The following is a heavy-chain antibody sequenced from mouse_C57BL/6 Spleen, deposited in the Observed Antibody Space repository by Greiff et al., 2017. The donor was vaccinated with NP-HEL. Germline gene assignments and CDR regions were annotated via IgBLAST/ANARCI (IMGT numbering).Heavy chain of an antibody. D-gene: IGHD1-1*01. J-gene: IGHJ4*01. Sequence: EVQRVESGEGLVKPGGSLKLSCAASGFTFSSYAMSWVRQTPEKRLEWVAYISSGGDYIYYADTVKGRFTISRDNARNTLYLQMSSLKSEDTAMYYCTRDNYGSSYVSAMDYWGQGTSVTVSS. V-gene: IGHV5-9-1*02. CDR2: ISSGGDYI. CDR1: GFTFSSYA. CDR3: TRDNYGSSYVSAMDY.